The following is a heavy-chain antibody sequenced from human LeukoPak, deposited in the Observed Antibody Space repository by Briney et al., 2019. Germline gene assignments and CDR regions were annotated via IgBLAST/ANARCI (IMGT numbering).Heavy chain of an antibody. J-gene: IGHJ4*02. CDR2: MNPGSGNT. D-gene: IGHD3/OR15-3a*01. CDR3: TRGGIIILGVATVVDY. Sequence: ASVKVSCKASGYTFTSYDINWVRQTTGQGLEWMGWMNPGSGNTGYAQKFQGRVTMTRSTSISTVYMEVSGLRSEDTAVYYCTRGGIIILGVATVVDYWGQGTLVTVSS. V-gene: IGHV1-8*01. CDR1: GYTFTSYD.